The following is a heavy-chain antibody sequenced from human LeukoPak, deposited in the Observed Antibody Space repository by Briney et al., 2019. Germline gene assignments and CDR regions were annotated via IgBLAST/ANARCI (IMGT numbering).Heavy chain of an antibody. CDR1: GFTFTNFA. D-gene: IGHD6-19*01. J-gene: IGHJ4*02. Sequence: PGGSLRLSCAASGFTFTNFAMTWVRQAPGKGLEWVAATVGIGPDTYHADSVKGRFTTSRDNSKNILYLQMNSLRVEDTAVYYCARRSGIAVAGAFDYWGQGTLVTVSS. CDR3: ARRSGIAVAGAFDY. V-gene: IGHV3-23*01. CDR2: TVGIGPDT.